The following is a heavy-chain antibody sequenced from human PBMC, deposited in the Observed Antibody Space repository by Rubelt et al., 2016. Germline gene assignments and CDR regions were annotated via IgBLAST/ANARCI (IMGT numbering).Heavy chain of an antibody. V-gene: IGHV3-23*04. Sequence: EMQLVESGGGVVQSGGSLRLSCVGSGFFFRDYAMHWVRQAPGKGLEWISHISGGAERTDYADSVKGRFTISRDNSKTTLYLRMNSLGDEYTAVYYCAKVKWVSWGQGTLVTVSS. CDR3: AKVKWVS. J-gene: IGHJ4*02. CDR2: ISGGAERT. CDR1: GFFFRDYA. D-gene: IGHD2-8*01.